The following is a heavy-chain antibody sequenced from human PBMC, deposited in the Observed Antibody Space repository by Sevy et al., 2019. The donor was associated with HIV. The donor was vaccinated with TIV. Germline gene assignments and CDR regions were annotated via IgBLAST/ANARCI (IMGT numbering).Heavy chain of an antibody. CDR1: GFTSSSYA. V-gene: IGHV3-21*01. CDR2: ISSSSSYI. Sequence: GGSLRLSCAASGFTSSSYAMSWVRQAPGKGLEWVSSISSSSSYIYYADSVKGRFTISSDNAKNSLYLQMNSLRAEDTAVYYCARERGTRVVDYWGQGTLVTVSS. CDR3: ARERGTRVVDY. J-gene: IGHJ4*02. D-gene: IGHD1-1*01.